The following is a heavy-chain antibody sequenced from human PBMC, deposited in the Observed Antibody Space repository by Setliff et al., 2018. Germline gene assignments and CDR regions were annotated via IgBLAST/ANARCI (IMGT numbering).Heavy chain of an antibody. CDR2: ITYSGSA. CDR3: AKGGGRYHSDS. V-gene: IGHV4-59*12. Sequence: SETLSLTCNVSGVSITTFYWTWIRQPPGKGLEWIGFITYSGSANYHPSLKSRVTISIDKSNNQFSLKLTSMTAADTAVYYCAKGGGRYHSDSWGQGILVTVSS. D-gene: IGHD1-1*01. CDR1: GVSITTFY. J-gene: IGHJ4*02.